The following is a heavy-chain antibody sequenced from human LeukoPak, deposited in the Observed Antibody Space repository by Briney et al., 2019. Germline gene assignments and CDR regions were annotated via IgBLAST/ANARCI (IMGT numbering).Heavy chain of an antibody. J-gene: IGHJ4*02. V-gene: IGHV5-10-1*01. CDR3: ARLIYYDSSGNYFDVDY. D-gene: IGHD3-22*01. CDR1: GYRLTSYW. CDR2: IDPSDSYI. Sequence: GESLKISCKGFGYRLTSYWISWVRQMPGEGLDRMGRIDPSDSYIKYSPSFQGHVTISADESISTAYLQWSSLKASDTAMYYCARLIYYDSSGNYFDVDYWGQGTLVTVSS.